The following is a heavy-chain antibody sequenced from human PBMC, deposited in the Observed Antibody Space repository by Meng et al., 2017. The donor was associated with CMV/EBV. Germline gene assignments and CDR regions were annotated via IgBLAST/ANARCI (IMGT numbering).Heavy chain of an antibody. CDR1: GFTFSNYE. J-gene: IGHJ5*02. V-gene: IGHV3-48*03. CDR3: ARGRKTVVVPAAIPAWFDP. CDR2: ISSSGSTI. D-gene: IGHD2-2*02. Sequence: GESLKISCAASGFTFSNYEMNWVRQAPGKGLEWVSYISSSGSTIYYADSVKGRFTISRDNAKNSLYLQMNSLRAEDTAVYYCARGRKTVVVPAAIPAWFDPWGQGTLVTVSS.